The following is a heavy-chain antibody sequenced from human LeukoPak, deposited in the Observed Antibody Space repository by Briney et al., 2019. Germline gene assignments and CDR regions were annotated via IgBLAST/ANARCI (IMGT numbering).Heavy chain of an antibody. J-gene: IGHJ4*02. CDR1: EFTFSSYH. CDR3: ARGTYWSPLDFDY. CDR2: LSSSSSNFI. V-gene: IGHV3-21*01. D-gene: IGHD1-1*01. Sequence: PGGSLRLSCAASEFTFSSYHMHWVSQAPGKGLEWVSSLSSSSSNFIYYADSVKGRFTISRDNAKNSVYLQMNSLRADDTAVYYCARGTYWSPLDFDYWGQGTLVTVSS.